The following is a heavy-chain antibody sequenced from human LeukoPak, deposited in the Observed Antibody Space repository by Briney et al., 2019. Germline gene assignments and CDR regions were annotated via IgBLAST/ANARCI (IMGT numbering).Heavy chain of an antibody. V-gene: IGHV3-23*01. CDR2: ISGSGGST. CDR3: AKVIDIVVVPAAYYFDY. J-gene: IGHJ4*02. Sequence: PGGSLRLSCAASGFTFSSYAVSWVRQAPGKGLEWVSAISGSGGSTYYADSVKGRFTISRDNSKNTLYLQMNSLRAEDTAVYYCAKVIDIVVVPAAYYFDYWGQGTLVTVSS. CDR1: GFTFSSYA. D-gene: IGHD2-2*01.